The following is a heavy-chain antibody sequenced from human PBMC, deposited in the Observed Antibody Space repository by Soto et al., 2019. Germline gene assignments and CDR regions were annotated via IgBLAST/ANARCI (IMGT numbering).Heavy chain of an antibody. J-gene: IGHJ4*02. V-gene: IGHV3-64*01. CDR2: ISGNGDST. D-gene: IGHD6-13*01. CDR1: GFILSNYV. Sequence: SLRLSCATSGFILSNYVMHWVRQAPGKGLEYVSSISGNGDSTYYANSVKGRFTISRDNSNNMLYLQMGSLRAEDTAVYYCARDRESSRPFDYWGQGTLVTVSS. CDR3: ARDRESSRPFDY.